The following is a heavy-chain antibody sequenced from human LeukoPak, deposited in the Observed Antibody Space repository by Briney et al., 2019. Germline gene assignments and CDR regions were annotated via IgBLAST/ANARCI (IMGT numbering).Heavy chain of an antibody. CDR3: ARDQEKETGTGAFDI. CDR1: GFTFSSYG. Sequence: GGSLRLSCAASGFTFSSYGMHWVRQAPGKGLEWVAVIWYDGSNKYYADSVKGRFTISRDNSKNTLYLQMNSLRAEDTAAYYCARDQEKETGTGAFDIWGQGTMVTVSS. CDR2: IWYDGSNK. V-gene: IGHV3-33*01. J-gene: IGHJ3*02. D-gene: IGHD3-9*01.